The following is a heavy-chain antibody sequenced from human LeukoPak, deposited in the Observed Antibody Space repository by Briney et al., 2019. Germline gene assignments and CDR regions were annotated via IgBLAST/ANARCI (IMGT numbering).Heavy chain of an antibody. CDR1: GFTFSSYG. D-gene: IGHD3-22*01. Sequence: GGSLRLSCAASGFTFSSYGMHWVRQAPGKGPEWVAFIRYDGSNKYYADSVKGRFTISRDNSKNTLYLQMNSLRAEDTAVYYCARDLGVDSSGQPLVYWGQGTLVTVSS. J-gene: IGHJ4*02. V-gene: IGHV3-30*02. CDR3: ARDLGVDSSGQPLVY. CDR2: IRYDGSNK.